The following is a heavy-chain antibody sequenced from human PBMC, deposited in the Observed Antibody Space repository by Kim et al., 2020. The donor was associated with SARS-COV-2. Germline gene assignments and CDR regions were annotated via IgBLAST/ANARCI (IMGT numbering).Heavy chain of an antibody. J-gene: IGHJ3*02. CDR3: ARVWFGEAYDAFDI. D-gene: IGHD3-10*01. V-gene: IGHV3-74*01. Sequence: DSVKGRFTISRDNAKNTLYLQMNSLRAEDTAVYYCARVWFGEAYDAFDIWGQGTMVTVSS.